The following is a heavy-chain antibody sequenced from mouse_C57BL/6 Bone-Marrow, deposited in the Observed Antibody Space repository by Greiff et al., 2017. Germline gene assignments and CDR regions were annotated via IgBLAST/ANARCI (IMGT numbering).Heavy chain of an antibody. CDR1: GYTFTSYW. V-gene: IGHV1-52*01. J-gene: IGHJ1*03. D-gene: IGHD1-1*01. Sequence: QVQLQQSGAELVRPGSSVKLSCKASGYTFTSYWMHWVKQRPIQGLEWIGNIDPSDSETHNNQKFKDKATLTVDKSSSTTYMQLSSLTSEDSAVYYCAREEATVVGYFDVWGTGTTVTVSS. CDR2: IDPSDSET. CDR3: AREEATVVGYFDV.